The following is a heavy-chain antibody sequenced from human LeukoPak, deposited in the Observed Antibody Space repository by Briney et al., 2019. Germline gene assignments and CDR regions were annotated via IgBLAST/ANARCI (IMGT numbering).Heavy chain of an antibody. CDR2: INWNGGST. Sequence: RPGGSLRLSCAASGFTFDDYGMSWVRQAPGKGLEWVSGINWNGGSTGYADSVKGRFTISRNNAKNSLYLQMSSLRAEDTAVYYCARVYYYGSGSYSYYYYYMDVWGKGTTVTISS. D-gene: IGHD3-10*01. CDR1: GFTFDDYG. CDR3: ARVYYYGSGSYSYYYYYMDV. V-gene: IGHV3-20*04. J-gene: IGHJ6*03.